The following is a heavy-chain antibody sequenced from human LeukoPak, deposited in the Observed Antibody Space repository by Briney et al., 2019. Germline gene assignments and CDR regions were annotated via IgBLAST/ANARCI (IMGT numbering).Heavy chain of an antibody. J-gene: IGHJ5*02. V-gene: IGHV1-8*01. CDR3: ARGRGPDVLRYFDWLLGTWFDP. CDR1: GYTFTSYD. CDR2: MNPNSGTT. Sequence: GASVKVSCKASGYTFTSYDINWVRQATGQGLEWMGRMNPNSGTTGYAQKFQGRVTMTRNTSISTAYMELSSLRSEDTAVYYCARGRGPDVLRYFDWLLGTWFDPWGQGTLVTVSS. D-gene: IGHD3-9*01.